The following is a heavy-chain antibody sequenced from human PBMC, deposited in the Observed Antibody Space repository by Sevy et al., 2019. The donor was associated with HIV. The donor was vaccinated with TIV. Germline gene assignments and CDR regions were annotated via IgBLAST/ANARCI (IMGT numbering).Heavy chain of an antibody. V-gene: IGHV3-23*01. CDR1: GFTFAKYS. J-gene: IGHJ4*02. Sequence: GGSLRLSCAASGFTFAKYSMSWVRQAPGKGLEWVSTFSFGCGRINYADSVKGRFTISRDDSKNTLFLQMNSLRAEDTATYFCARVGCTQPHDYWGKGTLVTVSS. CDR2: FSFGCGRI. D-gene: IGHD2-8*01. CDR3: ARVGCTQPHDY.